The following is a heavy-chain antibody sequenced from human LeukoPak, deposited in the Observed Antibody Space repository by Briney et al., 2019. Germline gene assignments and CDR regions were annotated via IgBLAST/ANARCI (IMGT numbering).Heavy chain of an antibody. CDR2: IYYSGRT. CDR1: GGSISSSSYY. CDR3: ARQPRVAWELGVNDY. V-gene: IGHV4-39*01. J-gene: IGHJ4*02. Sequence: KPSETLSLTCTVSGGSISSSSYYWGWIRQPPGKGLEWIGSIYYSGRTYYNPSLKSRVTISVDTSKNQFSLKLSSVTAADTAVYYCARQPRVAWELGVNDYWGQGTLVTVSS. D-gene: IGHD1-26*01.